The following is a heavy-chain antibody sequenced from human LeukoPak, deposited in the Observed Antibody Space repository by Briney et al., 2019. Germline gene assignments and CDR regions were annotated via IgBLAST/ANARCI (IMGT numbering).Heavy chain of an antibody. CDR1: GFTFSTYD. Sequence: GGSLRLSCAASGFTFSTYDMHWVRQAPGQGLEWVAFIRYDGSNKYYADSVKGRFTISRDNAKNSLYLQMNSLRAEDTAVYYCASNLVYEGGSRDAFDIWGQGTMVTVSS. CDR2: IRYDGSNK. D-gene: IGHD5/OR15-5a*01. J-gene: IGHJ3*02. CDR3: ASNLVYEGGSRDAFDI. V-gene: IGHV3-30*02.